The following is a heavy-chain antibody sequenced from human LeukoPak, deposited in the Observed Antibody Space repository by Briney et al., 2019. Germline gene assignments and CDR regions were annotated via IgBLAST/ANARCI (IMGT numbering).Heavy chain of an antibody. CDR1: GFTFSLSW. Sequence: GSLELSCAASGFTFSLSWMHWVRQAPGKGLEWVSSINYDARSKTYADSGKGRLTISRDNAENTLFLQMNSLRVEDSAIYSCVRGAGPGTPFDWGQGILVTVSS. J-gene: IGHJ1*01. CDR2: INYDARSK. CDR3: VRGAGPGTPFD. V-gene: IGHV3-74*01. D-gene: IGHD1-1*01.